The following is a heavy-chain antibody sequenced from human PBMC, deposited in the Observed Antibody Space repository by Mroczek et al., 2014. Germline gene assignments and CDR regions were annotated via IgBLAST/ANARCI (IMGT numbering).Heavy chain of an antibody. CDR2: IYYSGST. V-gene: IGHV4-59*01. J-gene: IGHJ3*02. D-gene: IGHD5-18*01. CDR1: GGSISSYY. CDR3: ARDPGVDSYGSTSGAFDI. Sequence: QVQLQQWGPGLVKPSETLSLTCTVSGGSISSYYWSWIRQPPGKGLEWIGYIYYSGSTNYNPSLKSRVTISVDTSKNQFSLKLSSVTAADTAVYYCARDPGVDSYGSTSGAFDIWGQGTMVTVSS.